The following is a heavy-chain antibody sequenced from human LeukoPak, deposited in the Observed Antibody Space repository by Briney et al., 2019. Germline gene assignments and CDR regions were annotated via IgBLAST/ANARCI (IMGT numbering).Heavy chain of an antibody. CDR1: GGTFSSYA. D-gene: IGHD4-23*01. J-gene: IGHJ4*02. V-gene: IGHV1-69*05. CDR2: IIPIFGTA. Sequence: GASVKVSCKASGGTFSSYAISWVRQAPGQGLEWMGGIIPIFGTANYAQKFQGRVTITTDESTSTAYMELSSLRSEDTAVYYCASQEDYGGNGYFDYWGQGTLVTVSS. CDR3: ASQEDYGGNGYFDY.